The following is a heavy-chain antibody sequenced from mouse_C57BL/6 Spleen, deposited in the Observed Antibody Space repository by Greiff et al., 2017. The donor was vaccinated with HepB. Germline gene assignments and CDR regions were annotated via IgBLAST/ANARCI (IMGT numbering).Heavy chain of an antibody. J-gene: IGHJ3*01. V-gene: IGHV2-2*01. CDR2: IRSGGST. CDR1: GFSLTGYG. CDR3: SRPTVNSGAWFDY. Sequence: VQLQQSGPGLVQPSQSLSITCTVSGFSLTGYGVHWVRQSPGKGLEWLGVIRSGGSTDYNAAFISRLGISKDNSKSHVFFKMNSLQADDKSIYYCSRPTVNSGAWFDYWGQGTLVTVSA. D-gene: IGHD3-2*02.